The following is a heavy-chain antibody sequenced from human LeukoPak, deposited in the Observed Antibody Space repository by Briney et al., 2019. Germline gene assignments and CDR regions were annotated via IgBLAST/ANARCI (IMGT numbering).Heavy chain of an antibody. CDR2: IYSGGST. D-gene: IGHD2-21*02. V-gene: IGHV3-53*01. Sequence: PGGSLRLSCAASGFTVSSNYMSWVRQAPGQGLEWVSVIYSGGSTYYADSVKGRFTISRDNSKNTLYLQMNSLRAEDTAVYYCARAVSVSGGDGYWGQGTLVTVSS. CDR1: GFTVSSNY. J-gene: IGHJ4*02. CDR3: ARAVSVSGGDGY.